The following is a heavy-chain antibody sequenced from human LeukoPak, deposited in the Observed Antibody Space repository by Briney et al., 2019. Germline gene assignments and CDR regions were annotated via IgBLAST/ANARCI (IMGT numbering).Heavy chain of an antibody. CDR1: GFTFSSYA. Sequence: GGSLRLSCAASGFTFSSYAMSWVRQAPGKGLEWVSLIGASGESTYYADSVKGRFTISRDNSKNTLSLQMNSLRVEDTAMYFCAKDIQLSTWGLGTMVTVSS. D-gene: IGHD5-24*01. CDR2: IGASGEST. J-gene: IGHJ3*01. V-gene: IGHV3-23*01. CDR3: AKDIQLST.